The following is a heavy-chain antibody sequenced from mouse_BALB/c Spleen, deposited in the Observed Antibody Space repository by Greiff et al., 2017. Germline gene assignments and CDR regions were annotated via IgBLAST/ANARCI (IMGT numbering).Heavy chain of an antibody. V-gene: IGHV14-3*02. Sequence: VQLQQSGAELVKPGASVKLSCTASGFNIKDTYMHWVKQRPEQGLEWIGRIDPANGNTKYDPKFQGKATITADTSSNTAYLQLSSLTSEDTAVYYWASSLYYEAMDYWGQGTSVTVSS. CDR1: GFNIKDTY. CDR2: IDPANGNT. J-gene: IGHJ4*01. CDR3: ASSLYYEAMDY. D-gene: IGHD2-4*01.